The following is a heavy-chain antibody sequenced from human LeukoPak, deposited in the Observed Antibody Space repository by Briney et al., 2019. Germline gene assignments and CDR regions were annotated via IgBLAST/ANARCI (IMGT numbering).Heavy chain of an antibody. CDR2: IIPILGIA. CDR3: AAYYYDSSGYYSFDY. CDR1: GGTFSSYA. D-gene: IGHD3-22*01. V-gene: IGHV1-69*04. Sequence: ASVKVSCKASGGTFSSYAISWVRQAPGQGLEWMGRIIPILGIANHAQKFQGRVTITADKSTSTAYMELSSLRSEDTAVYYCAAYYYDSSGYYSFDYWGQGTLVTVSS. J-gene: IGHJ4*02.